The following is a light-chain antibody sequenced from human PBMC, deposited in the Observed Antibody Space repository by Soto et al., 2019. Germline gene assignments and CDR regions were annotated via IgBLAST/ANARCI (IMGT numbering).Light chain of an antibody. CDR1: SGHSSYA. V-gene: IGLV4-69*01. CDR2: LNSDGSH. J-gene: IGLJ3*02. CDR3: QTWGTGILV. Sequence: QSVLTQSPSASAPLGASVKLTCALSSGHSSYAIAWHQQQPEKGPRALMKLNSDGSHTRGDGIPDRFSGSSSGAERYLTISSLQSEDEAYYYCQTWGTGILVFGGGTKVTVL.